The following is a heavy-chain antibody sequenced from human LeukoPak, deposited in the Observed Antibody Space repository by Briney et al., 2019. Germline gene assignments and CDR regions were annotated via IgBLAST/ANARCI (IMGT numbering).Heavy chain of an antibody. D-gene: IGHD5-24*01. V-gene: IGHV4-59*08. CDR2: IYYSGST. Sequence: SETLSLTCTVSGDSIGSYYWSWIRQPPGKGLEWIGYIYYSGSTNYNPSLKSRITMSVDTSKNQFSLKLSSVTAADTAVYYCARRNGDGYNPAYFDYWGRGTLVTVSS. CDR1: GDSIGSYY. J-gene: IGHJ4*02. CDR3: ARRNGDGYNPAYFDY.